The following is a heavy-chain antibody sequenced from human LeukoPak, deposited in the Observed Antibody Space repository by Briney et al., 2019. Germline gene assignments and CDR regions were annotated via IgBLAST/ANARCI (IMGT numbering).Heavy chain of an antibody. D-gene: IGHD6-13*01. CDR2: ISYDGSNK. CDR3: AKDRRSSWTSDY. J-gene: IGHJ4*02. Sequence: GRSLRLSCAASGFTFSSYGMHWVRQAPGKGLEWLAVISYDGSNKYYADSVKGRFTISRDNSKNTLYLQMNSLRAEDTAVYYCAKDRRSSWTSDYWGQGTLVTVSS. CDR1: GFTFSSYG. V-gene: IGHV3-30*18.